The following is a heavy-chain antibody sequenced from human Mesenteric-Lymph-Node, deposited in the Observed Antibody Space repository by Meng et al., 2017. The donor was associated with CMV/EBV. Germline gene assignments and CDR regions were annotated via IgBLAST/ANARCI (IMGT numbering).Heavy chain of an antibody. CDR2: INPSGGST. V-gene: IGHV1-46*01. CDR3: SRDLSFDS. CDR1: GYTFTSYY. Sequence: ASVKVSCKAAGYTFTSYYMNWVRQAPGQGLEWMGIINPSGGSTSYAQKFQGRITMTRDRATRTVYMELSSLRSEDTAVYYCSRDLSFDSWGQGTLVTVSS. J-gene: IGHJ5*01.